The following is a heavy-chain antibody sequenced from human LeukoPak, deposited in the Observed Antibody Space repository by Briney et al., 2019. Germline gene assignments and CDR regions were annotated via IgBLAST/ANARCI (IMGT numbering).Heavy chain of an antibody. CDR3: ARDYGGSSPFDY. Sequence: GGSLRLSCAASGFTFTSYEMHWVRQAPGKGLEWVSYISSSGSTIYYADSVKGRFTISRDNAKNSLYLQMNSLRAEDTAVYYCARDYGGSSPFDYWGQGTLVTVSS. V-gene: IGHV3-48*03. CDR2: ISSSGSTI. D-gene: IGHD4-23*01. CDR1: GFTFTSYE. J-gene: IGHJ4*02.